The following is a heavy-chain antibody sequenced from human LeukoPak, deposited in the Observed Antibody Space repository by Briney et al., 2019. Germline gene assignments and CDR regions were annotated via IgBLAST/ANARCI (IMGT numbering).Heavy chain of an antibody. Sequence: SETLSLTCAVSGGSISSGNWWTWVRQPPGKGLEWIGEIYHSGSTNYNPSLKSRVTISVDKPKNQFSLELSSVTATDTAVYYCARNGGKSDLDYWGQGTLVTVSS. J-gene: IGHJ4*02. CDR1: GGSISSGNW. D-gene: IGHD4-23*01. CDR3: ARNGGKSDLDY. CDR2: IYHSGST. V-gene: IGHV4-4*02.